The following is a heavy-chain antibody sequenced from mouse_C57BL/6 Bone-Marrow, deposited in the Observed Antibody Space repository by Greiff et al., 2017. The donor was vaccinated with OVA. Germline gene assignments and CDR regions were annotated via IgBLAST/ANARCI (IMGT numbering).Heavy chain of an antibody. V-gene: IGHV3-5*01. J-gene: IGHJ2*01. D-gene: IGHD2-3*01. CDR1: GISITTGNYR. CDR2: IYYSGTI. CDR3: AREGDGYYFDY. Sequence: EVQLQQSGPGLVKPSQTVFLTCTVTGISITTGNYRWSWIRQFPGNKLEWIGYIYYSGTITYNPSLTSRTTITRDTPKNQFFLEMNSLTAEDTATYYCAREGDGYYFDYWGQGTTLTVSS.